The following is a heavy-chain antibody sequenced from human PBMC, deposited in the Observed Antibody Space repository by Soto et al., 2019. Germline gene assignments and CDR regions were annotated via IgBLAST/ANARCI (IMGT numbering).Heavy chain of an antibody. CDR2: IWYDGSNK. CDR1: GFTFSSYG. V-gene: IGHV3-33*08. Sequence: QVQLVESGGGVVQPGRSLRLSCAASGFTFSSYGMQWVRQAPGKGLEWVAVIWYDGSNKYYADSVKGRFTISRDNSKNTLYLQMNSLRAEDTAVYYCARDETYYYGSGSAVYYYGIDVWGQGTTVTVSS. J-gene: IGHJ6*02. CDR3: ARDETYYYGSGSAVYYYGIDV. D-gene: IGHD3-10*01.